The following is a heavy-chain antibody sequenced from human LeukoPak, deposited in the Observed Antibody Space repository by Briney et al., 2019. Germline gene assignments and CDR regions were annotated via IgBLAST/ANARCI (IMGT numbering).Heavy chain of an antibody. J-gene: IGHJ6*02. CDR2: IIPIFGTA. CDR3: ARIRRDSSGYYSPPYYYYGMDV. CDR1: GGTFSSYA. D-gene: IGHD3-22*01. V-gene: IGHV1-69*13. Sequence: ASVKVSCKASGGTFSSYAISWVRQAPGQGLEWMGGIIPIFGTANYAQKFQGRVTITADESTSTAYMELSSLRSEDTAVYYCARIRRDSSGYYSPPYYYYGMDVWGQGTTVTVSS.